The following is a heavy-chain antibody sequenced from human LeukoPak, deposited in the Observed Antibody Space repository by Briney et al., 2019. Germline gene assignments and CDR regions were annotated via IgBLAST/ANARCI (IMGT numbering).Heavy chain of an antibody. J-gene: IGHJ4*02. CDR1: GFTFSSYT. CDR3: ARVGGH. CDR2: IYSGGST. V-gene: IGHV3-53*01. Sequence: SGGSLRLSCAASGFTFSSYTMNWVRQAPGKGLESVSVIYSGGSTYYADSVRGRFIISRDNSKNTLYLQMNSLRVEDTAVYYCARVGGHGGQGTLVTVSS. D-gene: IGHD3-10*01.